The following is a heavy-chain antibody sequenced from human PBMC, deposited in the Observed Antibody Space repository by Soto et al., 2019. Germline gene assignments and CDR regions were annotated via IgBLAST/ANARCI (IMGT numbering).Heavy chain of an antibody. CDR1: GFTFSSYA. CDR3: ARRSTLARRVIVEGPGFDC. V-gene: IGHV3-23*01. CDR2: ISGSGGST. J-gene: IGHJ4*02. Sequence: EVQLLESGGGLVQPGGSLRLSCAASGFTFSSYAMSWVRQAPGKGLEWVSAISGSGGSTYYADSVKGRFTISRDNSTNTLYLQMNSLRAEDMSVYYCARRSTLARRVIVEGPGFDCWGQGTLVTVSS. D-gene: IGHD3-10*01.